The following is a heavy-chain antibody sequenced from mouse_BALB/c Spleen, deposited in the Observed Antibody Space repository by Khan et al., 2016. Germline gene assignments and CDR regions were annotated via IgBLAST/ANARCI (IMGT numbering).Heavy chain of an antibody. Sequence: QVQLKQSGTELPRPGASVKLSCKASGYTFTDYYLHWVKQRTGQGLEWIGEIFPGSGSTYYNEKFKGKASLTADPSSSTAYMQLRSLTSEDSAVYVCARSYYGYFAMDYWGHGASVTVAS. V-gene: IGHV1-77*01. J-gene: IGHJ4*01. D-gene: IGHD1-2*01. CDR2: IFPGSGST. CDR3: ARSYYGYFAMDY. CDR1: GYTFTDYY.